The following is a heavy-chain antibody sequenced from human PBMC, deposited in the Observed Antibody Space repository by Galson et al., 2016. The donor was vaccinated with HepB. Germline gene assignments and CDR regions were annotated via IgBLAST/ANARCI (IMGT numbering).Heavy chain of an antibody. D-gene: IGHD6-13*01. CDR2: IDPDGGNT. CDR3: ARDWYSSPGS. J-gene: IGHJ5*02. CDR1: GFTFSTYW. V-gene: IGHV3-74*01. Sequence: SLRLSCAASGFTFSTYWMHWVRQPPGKGLVWVSRIDPDGGNTEYADSVKGRFTISRDNAKNTLYPQMNSLRAEDTAVYYCARDWYSSPGSWGQGTLVTVSS.